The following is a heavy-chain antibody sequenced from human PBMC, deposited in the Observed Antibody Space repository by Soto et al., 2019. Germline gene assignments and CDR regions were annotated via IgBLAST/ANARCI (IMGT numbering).Heavy chain of an antibody. Sequence: LSLTCTVSGGSISSGGYYWSWIRQHPGKGLEWIGYIYYSGSTYYNPSLKSRVTISVDTSKNQFSLKLSSVTAADTAVYYCARSMSHIVVVTASAFDIWGQGTMVTVSS. CDR1: GGSISSGGYY. V-gene: IGHV4-31*03. CDR2: IYYSGST. CDR3: ARSMSHIVVVTASAFDI. D-gene: IGHD2-21*02. J-gene: IGHJ3*02.